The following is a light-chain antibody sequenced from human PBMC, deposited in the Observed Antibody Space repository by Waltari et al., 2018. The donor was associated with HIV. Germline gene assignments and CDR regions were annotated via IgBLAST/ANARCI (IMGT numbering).Light chain of an antibody. Sequence: QSVLTQPPSVSAAPGQTVTISCSGSSSNIGSHSVSWYQQLPGTAPKLLIYDNNKRPPGIPDRFSGSNSGTSATVGITGLQTGDEADYYCGTWDSSLSAVFGGGTKLTVL. CDR3: GTWDSSLSAV. J-gene: IGLJ3*02. CDR2: DNN. V-gene: IGLV1-51*01. CDR1: SSNIGSHS.